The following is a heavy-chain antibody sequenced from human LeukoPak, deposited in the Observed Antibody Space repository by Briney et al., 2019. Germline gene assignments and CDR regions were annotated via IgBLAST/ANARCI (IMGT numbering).Heavy chain of an antibody. V-gene: IGHV4-4*07. J-gene: IGHJ2*01. CDR1: GDSIRGYY. Sequence: RASETLSLTCTVSGDSIRGYYWSWIRQPAGKGLEWIGRIHTTGSTTYNPSLKSRVTMSVDTSKNQFSLKLNSVTAADTAVYYCARGYYSGWYFDLWGRGTLVTVSS. CDR2: IHTTGST. CDR3: ARGYYSGWYFDL. D-gene: IGHD2/OR15-2a*01.